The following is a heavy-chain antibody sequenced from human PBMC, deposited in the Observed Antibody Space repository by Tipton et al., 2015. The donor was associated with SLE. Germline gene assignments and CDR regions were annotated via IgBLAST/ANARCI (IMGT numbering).Heavy chain of an antibody. D-gene: IGHD1-1*01. V-gene: IGHV4-59*08. Sequence: TLSLTCTVSGGSIRSYYWSWIRQPPGKGLEWIGYIYSSGSTNYNPSLKSRVTTSIDVSKNQFSLKLPSVTAADTAVYYCGRGATTWRGAVYGMDVWGQGTTVTVSS. CDR2: IYSSGST. CDR3: GRGATTWRGAVYGMDV. J-gene: IGHJ6*02. CDR1: GGSIRSYY.